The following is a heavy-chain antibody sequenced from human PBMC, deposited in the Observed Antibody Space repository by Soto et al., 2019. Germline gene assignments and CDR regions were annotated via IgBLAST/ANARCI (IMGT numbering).Heavy chain of an antibody. J-gene: IGHJ1*01. V-gene: IGHV1-24*01. CDR1: GYTLTELS. CDR2: FDPEDGET. CDR3: ATVIVVVPAAPRGKYFQH. Sequence: QVQLVQSGAEVKKPGASVKVSCKVSGYTLTELSMHWVRQAPGKGLEWMGGFDPEDGETIYAQKFQGRVTMTEDTSTDTAYMALSSLRAEDTAVYYCATVIVVVPAAPRGKYFQHWGQGTLVTVSS. D-gene: IGHD2-2*01.